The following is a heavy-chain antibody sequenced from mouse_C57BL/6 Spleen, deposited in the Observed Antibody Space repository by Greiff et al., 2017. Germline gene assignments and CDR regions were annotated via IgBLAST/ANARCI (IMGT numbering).Heavy chain of an antibody. Sequence: EVQLQQSGPELVKPGASVKIPCKASGYTFTDYNMDWVKQSHGKSLEWIGDINPNNGGTIYNQKFTGKATLTVDKSSSTAYMELRSLTSEDTAVYYCARSDYGSLYYFDYWGQGTTLTVSS. CDR2: INPNNGGT. CDR3: ARSDYGSLYYFDY. J-gene: IGHJ2*01. D-gene: IGHD1-1*01. V-gene: IGHV1-18*01. CDR1: GYTFTDYN.